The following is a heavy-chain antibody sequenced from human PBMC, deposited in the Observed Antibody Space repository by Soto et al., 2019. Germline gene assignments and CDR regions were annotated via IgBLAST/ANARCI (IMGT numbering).Heavy chain of an antibody. CDR1: GFTFSSYA. CDR2: ISGSGGST. J-gene: IGHJ4*02. Sequence: QPGGSLRLSCAASGFTFSSYAMSWVRQAPGKGLEWVSAISGSGGSTYYADSVKGRFTISRDNSKNTLYLQMNSLRAEDTAVYYCAKVGGFDSSGYYYESHFDYWGQGTLVTVSS. V-gene: IGHV3-23*01. CDR3: AKVGGFDSSGYYYESHFDY. D-gene: IGHD3-22*01.